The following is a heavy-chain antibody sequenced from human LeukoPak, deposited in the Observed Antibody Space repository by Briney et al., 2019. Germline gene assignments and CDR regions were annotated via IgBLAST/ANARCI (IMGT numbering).Heavy chain of an antibody. J-gene: IGHJ4*02. CDR3: ARGAGYNYPYYFDY. CDR2: IYGGGNI. D-gene: IGHD5-24*01. CDR1: GFTVSSNY. V-gene: IGHV3-53*01. Sequence: TGGSLRLSCAASGFTVSSNYMNWVRQAPGKGLEWVSVIYGGGNIYYADSVKGRFTISRDNSKNTLYLQMNSLRAEDTAVYYCARGAGYNYPYYFDYRGQGTLVTVSS.